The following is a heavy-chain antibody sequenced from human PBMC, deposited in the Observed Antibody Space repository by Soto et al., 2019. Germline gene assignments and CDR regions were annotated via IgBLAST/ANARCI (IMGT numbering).Heavy chain of an antibody. CDR2: TSYDGSSE. J-gene: IGHJ4*02. CDR1: GFFLSDYG. V-gene: IGHV3-33*05. Sequence: QVQLVESGGGVVQSGGSLTLSCTVSGFFLSDYGMHWVRQAPGKGLEWVAATSYDGSSEYYSDSVKDRFTTSRDNSKNTVYLHMNRLRAEDKDLYYCARGGGLNQLLSGSDHWGQGTLVTVSS. D-gene: IGHD1-26*01. CDR3: ARGGGLNQLLSGSDH.